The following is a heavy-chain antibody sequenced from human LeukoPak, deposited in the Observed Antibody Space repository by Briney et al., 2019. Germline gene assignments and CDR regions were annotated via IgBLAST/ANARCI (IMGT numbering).Heavy chain of an antibody. D-gene: IGHD3-22*01. Sequence: ETLSLTCTVSGGSISSYYWSWIRQAPGKGLEWVSAISGSGGGTYYADSVKGRFTISRDISKNTLYLQMNSLRAEDTAVYYCAKGSSSGYYYGYFDYWGQGTLVTVSS. CDR3: AKGSSSGYYYGYFDY. J-gene: IGHJ4*02. CDR1: GGSISSYY. CDR2: ISGSGGGT. V-gene: IGHV3-23*01.